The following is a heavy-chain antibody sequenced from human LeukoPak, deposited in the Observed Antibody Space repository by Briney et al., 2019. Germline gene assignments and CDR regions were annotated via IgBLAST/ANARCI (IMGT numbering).Heavy chain of an antibody. CDR3: ARVYREWELLRDYYYYYMDV. V-gene: IGHV3-7*01. J-gene: IGHJ6*03. Sequence: GGSLRLSCAASGFTFSSYWMSWVRQAPGKGLEWVANIKQDGSEKYYVDSVKGRFTISRDNAKNSLYLQMNSLRAEDTAVYYCARVYREWELLRDYYYYYMDVWGKGTTVTISS. CDR2: IKQDGSEK. CDR1: GFTFSSYW. D-gene: IGHD1-26*01.